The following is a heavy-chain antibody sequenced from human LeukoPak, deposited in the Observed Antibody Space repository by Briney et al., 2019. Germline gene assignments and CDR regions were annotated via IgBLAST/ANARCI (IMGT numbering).Heavy chain of an antibody. Sequence: PGGSLRLSCAASGFTFSSYGMHWVRQAPGKGLEWVAYISYDGIYKNYTDSVKGRFTIARDNSKTTPYLQMISLRPEDSAVYFCAKDRSTGWYAGFDFWGQGTLVTVST. CDR1: GFTFSSYG. V-gene: IGHV3-30*18. D-gene: IGHD6-19*01. J-gene: IGHJ5*01. CDR2: ISYDGIYK. CDR3: AKDRSTGWYAGFDF.